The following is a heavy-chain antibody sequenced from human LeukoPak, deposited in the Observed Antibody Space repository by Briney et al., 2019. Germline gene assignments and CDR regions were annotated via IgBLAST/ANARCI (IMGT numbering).Heavy chain of an antibody. CDR2: ISYDGSNK. CDR3: AREREISGSYGGIFDY. D-gene: IGHD1-26*01. CDR1: GFTFSSYG. J-gene: IGHJ4*02. V-gene: IGHV3-30*03. Sequence: GGSLRLSCAASGFTFSSYGMHWVRQAPGKGLEWVAVISYDGSNKYYADSVKGRFTISRDNSKNTLYLQMNSLRAEDTAVYYCAREREISGSYGGIFDYWGQGTLVTVSS.